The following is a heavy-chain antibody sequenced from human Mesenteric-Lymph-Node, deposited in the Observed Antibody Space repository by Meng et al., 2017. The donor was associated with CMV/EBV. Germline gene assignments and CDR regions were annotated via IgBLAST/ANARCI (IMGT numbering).Heavy chain of an antibody. CDR2: MNPNSGNT. CDR3: ARRTIFGVVTPYYYGMDV. D-gene: IGHD3-3*01. V-gene: IGHV1-8*03. Sequence: ASVKVSCKASGGTFSSYTINWVRQATGQGLEWMGWMNPNSGNTGYAQKFQGRVTITRNTSISTAYMELSSLRSEDTAVYYCARRTIFGVVTPYYYGMDVWGQGTTVTVSS. J-gene: IGHJ6*02. CDR1: GGTFSSYT.